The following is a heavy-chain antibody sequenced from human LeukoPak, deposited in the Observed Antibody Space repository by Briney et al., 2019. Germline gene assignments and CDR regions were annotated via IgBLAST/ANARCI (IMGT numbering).Heavy chain of an antibody. CDR3: ARAYGDYFDYFDY. D-gene: IGHD4-17*01. V-gene: IGHV1-3*01. CDR2: TNAGNGNT. CDR1: GYTFTSYA. Sequence: ASVKVSCKASGYTFTSYAMHWVRQAPGQRLEWMGWTNAGNGNTKYSQKFQGRVTITRDTSASTAYMELSSLRSEDTAVYYCARAYGDYFDYFDYWGQGTLVTVSS. J-gene: IGHJ4*02.